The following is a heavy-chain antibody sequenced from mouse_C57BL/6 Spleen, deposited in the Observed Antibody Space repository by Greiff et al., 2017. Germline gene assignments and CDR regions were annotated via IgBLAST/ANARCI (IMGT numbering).Heavy chain of an antibody. V-gene: IGHV5-9*01. CDR1: GFTFSSYT. J-gene: IGHJ2*01. CDR2: ISGGGGNT. Sequence: EVMLVESGGGLVKPGGSLKLSCAASGFTFSSYTMSWVRQTPEKRLEWVATISGGGGNTYYPDSVKGRFTISRDNAKNTLYLQMSSLRSEDTALYYCATHYYGSSFLYFDYWGQGTTLTVSS. D-gene: IGHD1-1*01. CDR3: ATHYYGSSFLYFDY.